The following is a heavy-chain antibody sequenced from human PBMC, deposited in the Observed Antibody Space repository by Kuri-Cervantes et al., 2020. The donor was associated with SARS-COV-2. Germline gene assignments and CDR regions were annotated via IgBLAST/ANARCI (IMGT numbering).Heavy chain of an antibody. CDR3: GKVSWLQLWRRYSDS. J-gene: IGHJ4*02. V-gene: IGHV4-61*09. D-gene: IGHD5-24*01. Sequence: LRLSCTVSCVPVTGGTYSWAWIRQPAGKGLEWIGHLDTSGSTTYNPSLRGRVTISLDPSNNQVSLSLTSATAADTAVYYCGKVSWLQLWRRYSDSWGQGTLVTVSS. CDR2: LDTSGST. CDR1: CVPVTGGTYS.